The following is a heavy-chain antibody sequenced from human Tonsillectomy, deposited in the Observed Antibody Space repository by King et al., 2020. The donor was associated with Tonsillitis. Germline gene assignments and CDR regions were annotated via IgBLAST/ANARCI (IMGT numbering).Heavy chain of an antibody. J-gene: IGHJ4*02. CDR2: ISYDGSNK. V-gene: IGHV3-30*01. CDR1: GFPFSSYA. Sequence: VQLVESGGGVVQPGRALRLSCAASGFPFSSYAMHWGRQAPGKGLEGVAVISYDGSNKYYAESVKGRFPISRDNSKNTLYLQMNSLRTEDTAVYFCAGEQWLVPSPFDYWGQGTLVTVSS. D-gene: IGHD6-19*01. CDR3: AGEQWLVPSPFDY.